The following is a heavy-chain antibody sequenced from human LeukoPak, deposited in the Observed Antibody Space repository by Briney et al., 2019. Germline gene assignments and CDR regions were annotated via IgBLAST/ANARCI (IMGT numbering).Heavy chain of an antibody. CDR1: GYTLTELS. CDR2: FDPEDGET. J-gene: IGHJ3*02. D-gene: IGHD3-3*01. CDR3: ATDSELRFLEWLDAFDI. V-gene: IGHV1-24*01. Sequence: GASVKVSCKVSGYTLTELSMHWVRQAPGKGLEWMGGFDPEDGETIYAQKFQGRVTMTEDTSTDTAHMELSSLRSEDTAVYYCATDSELRFLEWLDAFDIWGQGTMVTVSS.